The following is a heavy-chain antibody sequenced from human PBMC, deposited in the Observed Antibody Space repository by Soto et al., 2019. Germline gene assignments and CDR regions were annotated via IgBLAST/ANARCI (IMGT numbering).Heavy chain of an antibody. Sequence: SETLSLTCTVSGVSISSYYWSWIRQPPGKGLEWIGYIYYTGITNYSPSLKSRVTISVDTSRNQFSLKLNSVTAADTAVYYCARFSDFWSGYYWFDPWGQGTLVTVSS. V-gene: IGHV4-59*01. CDR3: ARFSDFWSGYYWFDP. D-gene: IGHD3-3*01. CDR1: GVSISSYY. J-gene: IGHJ5*02. CDR2: IYYTGIT.